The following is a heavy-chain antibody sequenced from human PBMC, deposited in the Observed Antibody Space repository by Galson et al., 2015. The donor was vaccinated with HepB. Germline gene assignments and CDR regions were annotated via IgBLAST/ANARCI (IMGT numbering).Heavy chain of an antibody. J-gene: IGHJ3*02. CDR1: GGTFSSYA. Sequence: SVKVSCKASGGTFSSYAISWVRQAPGQGLEWMGGIIPIFGTANYESTSTAYMELSSLRSEDTAVYYCARGTHDFWSGSGAFDIWGQGTMVTVSS. V-gene: IGHV1-69*13. D-gene: IGHD3-3*01. CDR3: ARGTHDFWSGSGAFDI. CDR2: IIPIFGTA.